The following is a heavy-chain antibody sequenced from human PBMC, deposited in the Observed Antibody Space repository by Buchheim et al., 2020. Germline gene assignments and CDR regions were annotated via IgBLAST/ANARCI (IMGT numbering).Heavy chain of an antibody. J-gene: IGHJ4*02. Sequence: QVQLVESGGGVVQPGRSLRLSCAASGFTFSSYGMHWVRQAPGKGLEWVAVISYDGSNKYYADSVKGRFTISRDNSKNKLYLQMNSLRAEDTAVYYCAKDFNYYDSSGYPSWGQGTL. CDR1: GFTFSSYG. CDR2: ISYDGSNK. D-gene: IGHD3-22*01. CDR3: AKDFNYYDSSGYPS. V-gene: IGHV3-30*18.